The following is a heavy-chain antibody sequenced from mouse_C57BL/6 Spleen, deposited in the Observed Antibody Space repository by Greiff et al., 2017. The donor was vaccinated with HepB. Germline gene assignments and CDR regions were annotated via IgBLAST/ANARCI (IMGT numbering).Heavy chain of an antibody. V-gene: IGHV1-64*01. CDR2: IHPNSGST. Sequence: VKLQQPGAELVKPGASVKLSCKASGYTFTSYWMHWVKQRPGQGLEWIGMIHPNSGSTNYNEKFKSKATLTVDKSSSTAYMQLSSLTSEDSAVYYCARGGPYYAMDYWGQGTSVTVSS. CDR1: GYTFTSYW. J-gene: IGHJ4*01. CDR3: ARGGPYYAMDY.